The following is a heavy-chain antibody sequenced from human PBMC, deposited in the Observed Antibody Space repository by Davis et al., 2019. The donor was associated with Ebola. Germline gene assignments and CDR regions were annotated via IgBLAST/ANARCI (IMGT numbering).Heavy chain of an antibody. J-gene: IGHJ5*02. V-gene: IGHV4-39*02. D-gene: IGHD6-13*01. CDR3: AREATSSWSGFDP. CDR2: IYYSGST. CDR1: GGSTSSSSYY. Sequence: MPSETLSLTCTVSGGSTSSSSYYRGWFRQPPGTGMAWIGSIYYSGSTYYTPSLKSRVTISVATSKNQFALKLSSVTAANTPVYYCAREATSSWSGFDPWGQGTLVTVSS.